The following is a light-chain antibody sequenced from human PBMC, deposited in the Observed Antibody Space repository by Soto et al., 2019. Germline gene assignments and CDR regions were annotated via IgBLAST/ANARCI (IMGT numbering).Light chain of an antibody. CDR2: DTS. J-gene: IGLJ2*01. CDR1: TGAVTSGHY. CDR3: SIAYSGVVV. Sequence: QAVVTQEPSLTVSPGGTVTLTCGSSTGAVTSGHYPFWFQQKPGQAPRTLIYDTSNKHSWTPARFSGSLLGGKAALTLSGAQPEDEADYYCSIAYSGVVVFGGGTKVTVL. V-gene: IGLV7-46*01.